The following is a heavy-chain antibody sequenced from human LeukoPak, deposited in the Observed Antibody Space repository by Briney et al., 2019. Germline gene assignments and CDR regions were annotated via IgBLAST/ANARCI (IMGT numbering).Heavy chain of an antibody. CDR2: IWYDGSNK. J-gene: IGHJ4*02. V-gene: IGHV3-33*01. D-gene: IGHD3-3*01. CDR1: GFTFSSYG. Sequence: GGSLRLSCAASGFTFSSYGMHWVCQAPGKGLEWVAVIWYDGSNKYYADSVKGRFTISRDNSKNTLYLQMNSLRAEDTAVYYCARDQGYYDFWSGYYPYYFDYWGQGTLVTVSS. CDR3: ARDQGYYDFWSGYYPYYFDY.